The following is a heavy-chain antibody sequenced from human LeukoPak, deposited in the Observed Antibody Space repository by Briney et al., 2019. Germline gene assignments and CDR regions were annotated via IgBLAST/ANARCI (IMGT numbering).Heavy chain of an antibody. CDR1: GDSISNSIW. D-gene: IGHD1-1*01. Sequence: SETLSLTCTVSGDSISNSIWWSWLRQPPGKGLEWIGEVDHTGNTNYRPSLDSRVTLSIDTSKNQFSLTLTSVTAADTAVYYCATNVRFFDSWGQGTRVTVS. CDR3: ATNVRFFDS. V-gene: IGHV4/OR15-8*02. J-gene: IGHJ4*02. CDR2: VDHTGNT.